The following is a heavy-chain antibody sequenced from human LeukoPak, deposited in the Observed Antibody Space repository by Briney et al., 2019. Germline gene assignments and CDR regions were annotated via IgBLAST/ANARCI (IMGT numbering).Heavy chain of an antibody. D-gene: IGHD2-2*01. Sequence: GGSLTLSCAASGFTFSSYGMHWVRQAPGKGLEWVAFISYDGSNTYYADSVKGRFTISRDNSKNTLDLQMHSLRAEDTAVYYCAKECWGIVAVPAVSGGVDYWGQGTLVTVSS. CDR3: AKECWGIVAVPAVSGGVDY. CDR1: GFTFSSYG. V-gene: IGHV3-30*18. CDR2: ISYDGSNT. J-gene: IGHJ4*02.